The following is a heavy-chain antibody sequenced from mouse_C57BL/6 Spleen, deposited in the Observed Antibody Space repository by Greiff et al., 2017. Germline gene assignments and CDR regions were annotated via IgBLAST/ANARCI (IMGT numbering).Heavy chain of an antibody. CDR1: GYTFTSYT. V-gene: IGHV1-4*01. J-gene: IGHJ3*01. CDR3: ARSKDYDDGGFAY. Sequence: QVQLKESGAELARPGASVKMSCKASGYTFTSYTMHWAKQRPGQGLEWIGYINPSSGYTKYNQKFKDKATLTADKSSSTAYMQLSSLTSEDSAVYYCARSKDYDDGGFAYWGQGTLVTVSA. D-gene: IGHD2-4*01. CDR2: INPSSGYT.